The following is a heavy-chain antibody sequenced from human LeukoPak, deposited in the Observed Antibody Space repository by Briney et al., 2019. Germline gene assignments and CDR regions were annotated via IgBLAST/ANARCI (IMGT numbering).Heavy chain of an antibody. CDR1: GGTFSSYA. Sequence: SVKVSCKASGGTFSSYAISWVRQAPGQGLEWMGGIIPIFGTANYAQKFQGRVTITADESTSTAYMELSSLRSEDTAVYYCARVVVVITNDISDIWGQGTMVIVSS. CDR2: IIPIFGTA. V-gene: IGHV1-69*01. J-gene: IGHJ3*02. D-gene: IGHD3-22*01. CDR3: ARVVVVITNDISDI.